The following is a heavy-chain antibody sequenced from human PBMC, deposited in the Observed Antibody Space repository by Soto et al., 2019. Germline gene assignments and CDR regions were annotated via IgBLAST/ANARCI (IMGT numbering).Heavy chain of an antibody. CDR1: RFAFNNYA. J-gene: IGHJ4*02. CDR3: AKTGGYCSGAACYDDY. V-gene: IGHV3-23*01. Sequence: PGGSLRLSCAASRFAFNNYAMTWVRQAPGKGLEWVSTIAGSGFGTYYAESVKGRFTISRDNSENTLYLQMNSLRVEDTAVYYCAKTGGYCSGAACYDDYWGRGTLVTVSS. CDR2: IAGSGFGT. D-gene: IGHD2-15*01.